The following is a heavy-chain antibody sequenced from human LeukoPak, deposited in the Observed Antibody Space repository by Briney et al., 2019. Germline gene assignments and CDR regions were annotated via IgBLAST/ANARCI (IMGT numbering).Heavy chain of an antibody. CDR3: GGYCSGGSCRYYFDY. D-gene: IGHD2-15*01. V-gene: IGHV4-34*01. J-gene: IGHJ4*02. CDR1: AGSFSGYY. Sequence: SETLSLTCAVYAGSFSGYYWSWIRQPPGKGLEWIGEINHSGSTNYNPSLKSRVTISVDTSKNQFSLKLSSVTAADTAVYYCGGYCSGGSCRYYFDYWGQGTLVTVSS. CDR2: INHSGST.